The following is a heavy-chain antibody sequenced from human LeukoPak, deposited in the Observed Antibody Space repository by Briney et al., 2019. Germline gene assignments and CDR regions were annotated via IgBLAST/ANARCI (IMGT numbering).Heavy chain of an antibody. CDR2: INWNGGST. CDR3: ARADTYYYGSGSCD. D-gene: IGHD3-10*01. J-gene: IGHJ4*02. CDR1: GFTFDDYG. V-gene: IGHV3-20*04. Sequence: GGSLRLSCAASGFTFDDYGMSWVRQAPGKGLEWVSGINWNGGSTGYADSVKGRFTISRDNAKNSLYLQMNSLRAEDTALYYCARADTYYYGSGSCDWGQGTLVTVSS.